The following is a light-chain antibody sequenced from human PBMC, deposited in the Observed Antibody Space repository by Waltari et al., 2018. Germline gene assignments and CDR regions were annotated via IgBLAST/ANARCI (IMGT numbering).Light chain of an antibody. V-gene: IGLV2-23*02. CDR2: EVS. CDR3: YSYAGAKTYV. J-gene: IGLJ1*01. CDR1: SSDVVIYTL. Sequence: SALPQPGPVPGAPGQPSTVSGTGTSSDVVIYTLITWYQHHPPNAPILMIYEVSQRPAGVSNRFAGSKSGNTASLTMCGLQPEDVADYYCYSYAGAKTYVFASGTKVTVL.